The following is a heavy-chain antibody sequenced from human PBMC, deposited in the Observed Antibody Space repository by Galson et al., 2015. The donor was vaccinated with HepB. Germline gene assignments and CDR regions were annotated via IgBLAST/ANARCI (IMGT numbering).Heavy chain of an antibody. V-gene: IGHV3-30*04. CDR3: TKGAYYEILTAYWNTPHFAS. Sequence: SLRLSCAASGFSFDNFAMHWVRQAPGKGLEWVAVISYNGSEKYHADSLKGRFTISRDNSKNTLFLQVDSLSPDDTALYYCTKGAYYEILTAYWNTPHFASWGQGTLVTVAS. D-gene: IGHD3-9*01. CDR1: GFSFDNFA. J-gene: IGHJ1*01. CDR2: ISYNGSEK.